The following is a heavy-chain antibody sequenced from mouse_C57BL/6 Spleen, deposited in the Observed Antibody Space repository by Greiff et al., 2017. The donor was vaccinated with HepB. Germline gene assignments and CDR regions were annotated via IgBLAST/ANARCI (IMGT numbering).Heavy chain of an antibody. Sequence: QVQLQQSGAELVRPGSSVKLSCKASGYTFTSYWMHWVKQRPIQGLEWIGNIDPSDSETHYNQKFKDKATLTVDKSSSTAYMQLSSLTSEDSAVYYCARSPTIVTTWGAMDYWGQGTSVTVSS. CDR1: GYTFTSYW. V-gene: IGHV1-52*01. J-gene: IGHJ4*01. CDR2: IDPSDSET. CDR3: ARSPTIVTTWGAMDY. D-gene: IGHD2-5*01.